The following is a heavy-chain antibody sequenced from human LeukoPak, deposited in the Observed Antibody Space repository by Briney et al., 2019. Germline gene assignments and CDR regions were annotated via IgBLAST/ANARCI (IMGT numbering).Heavy chain of an antibody. Sequence: SETLSLTCTVSGGSISSYYWSWIRQPPGKGLEWIGYIYYSGSTNYNPSLKSRVTISVDTSKNQFSLKLSSVTAADTAVYYCARTIVVVVAATTYYYYGMDVWGQGTTVTVSS. V-gene: IGHV4-59*12. CDR2: IYYSGST. CDR3: ARTIVVVVAATTYYYYGMDV. CDR1: GGSISSYY. D-gene: IGHD2-15*01. J-gene: IGHJ6*02.